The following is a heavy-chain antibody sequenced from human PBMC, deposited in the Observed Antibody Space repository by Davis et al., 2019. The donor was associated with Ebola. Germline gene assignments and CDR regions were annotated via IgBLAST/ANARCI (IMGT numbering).Heavy chain of an antibody. V-gene: IGHV1-69*04. J-gene: IGHJ4*02. CDR2: IIPILGIA. CDR1: GGTFSSYA. D-gene: IGHD3-22*01. CDR3: ANEQDYYDSSGYYYVEQY. Sequence: AASVKVSCKASGGTFSSYAISWVRQAPGQGLEWMGRIIPILGIANYAQKFQGRVTITADESTSTAYMELSSLRSEDTAVYYCANEQDYYDSSGYYYVEQYWCQGTLVTVSS.